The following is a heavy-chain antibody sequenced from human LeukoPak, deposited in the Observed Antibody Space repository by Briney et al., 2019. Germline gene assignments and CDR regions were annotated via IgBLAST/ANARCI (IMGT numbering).Heavy chain of an antibody. V-gene: IGHV3-49*04. Sequence: GGSLRLSCTASGCTFGDYAMTWVRQAPGKGLEWVGFIRNKAYGETAEYAAPVKGRFTISRDDSNSIAYLQMNSLKTEDTAVYYCTRASVVGVTGLPDYWGQGTLVTVSS. CDR2: IRNKAYGETA. CDR3: TRASVVGVTGLPDY. J-gene: IGHJ4*02. CDR1: GCTFGDYA. D-gene: IGHD1-26*01.